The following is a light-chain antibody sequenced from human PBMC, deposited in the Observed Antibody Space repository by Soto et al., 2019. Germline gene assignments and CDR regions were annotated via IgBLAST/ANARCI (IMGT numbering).Light chain of an antibody. CDR2: GTS. CDR1: QAVSSSY. V-gene: IGKV3-20*01. CDR3: QQYCVSPPNT. J-gene: IGKJ2*01. Sequence: EIVLTQSPGTLSLSPGERATLSCGASQAVSSSYLAWYQQKPGQAPRLLIYGTSSRATGSPDRFSGSGSGTDFTLTISRLEHDDVAVYYCQQYCVSPPNTFGQGTKLEIK.